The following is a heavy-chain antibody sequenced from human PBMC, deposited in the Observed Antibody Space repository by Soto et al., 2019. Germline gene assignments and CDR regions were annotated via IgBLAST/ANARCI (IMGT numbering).Heavy chain of an antibody. J-gene: IGHJ4*02. CDR2: IYDSVNT. D-gene: IGHD3-9*01. CDR1: GDSLSSGGHY. Sequence: PSETLSLTCTVSGDSLSSGGHYWSWIRQHPGKGLEWIGHIYDSVNTYYSPSLRSRVTISADMSKNQFSLNLRSVTASDTAVYYCARVGHSGYFAILTDYCRQGTLVTVSS. V-gene: IGHV4-31*03. CDR3: ARVGHSGYFAILTDY.